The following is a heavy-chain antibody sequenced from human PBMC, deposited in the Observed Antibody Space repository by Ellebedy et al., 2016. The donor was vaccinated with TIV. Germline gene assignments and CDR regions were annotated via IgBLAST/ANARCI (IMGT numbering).Heavy chain of an antibody. J-gene: IGHJ4*02. CDR1: GFTFSSYA. V-gene: IGHV3-30-3*01. D-gene: IGHD1-26*01. CDR3: ARDVVGGSYHDY. CDR2: ISYDGSNK. Sequence: GGSLRLSXAASGFTFSSYAMHWVRQAPGKGLEWVAVISYDGSNKYYADSVKGRFTISRDNSKNTLYLQMNSLRAEDTAVYYCARDVVGGSYHDYWGQGTLVTVSS.